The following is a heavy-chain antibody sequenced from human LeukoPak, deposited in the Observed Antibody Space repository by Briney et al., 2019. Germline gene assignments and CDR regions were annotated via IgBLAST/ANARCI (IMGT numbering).Heavy chain of an antibody. Sequence: GGSLRLSCAASGFTFSSYAMSWVRQAPGKGLEWVSTISGSEGSTYYADSVKGRFTISRDNSKNTLYLQMNSLRVEDTAMYYCARDSGDGDYEPLDSWGQGTLVIVSS. D-gene: IGHD4-17*01. CDR2: ISGSEGST. CDR1: GFTFSSYA. V-gene: IGHV3-23*01. CDR3: ARDSGDGDYEPLDS. J-gene: IGHJ4*02.